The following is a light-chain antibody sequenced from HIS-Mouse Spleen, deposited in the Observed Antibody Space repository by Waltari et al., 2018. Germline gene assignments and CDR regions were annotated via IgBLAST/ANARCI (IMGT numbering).Light chain of an antibody. J-gene: IGLJ2*01. CDR2: DVS. CDR3: SSYTSSSTLVV. CDR1: SSDVGGYNY. V-gene: IGLV2-14*03. Sequence: QSALTQPASVSGSPGQSITISCTGTSSDVGGYNYVSCYQQHPGKAPKLMIYDVSNRPSGVSNRFSGSKSGNTAYLTISGLQAEDEADYYCSSYTSSSTLVVFGGGTKLTVL.